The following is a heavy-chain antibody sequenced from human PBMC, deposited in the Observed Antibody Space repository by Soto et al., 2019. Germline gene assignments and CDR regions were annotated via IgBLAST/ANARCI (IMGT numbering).Heavy chain of an antibody. CDR2: IYQSGSA. Sequence: QLQLQESGSGLVKPSQTLSLTCAVSGGSISSGGYSWSWIRQPPGKGLEWIGYIYQSGSAVYNTSLESRVTISVDTSKNQFSLKLSSVTAADTAVYYCARAVPPIYYFDYWGQGTLVTVSS. D-gene: IGHD4-17*01. J-gene: IGHJ4*02. CDR3: ARAVPPIYYFDY. CDR1: GGSISSGGYS. V-gene: IGHV4-30-2*01.